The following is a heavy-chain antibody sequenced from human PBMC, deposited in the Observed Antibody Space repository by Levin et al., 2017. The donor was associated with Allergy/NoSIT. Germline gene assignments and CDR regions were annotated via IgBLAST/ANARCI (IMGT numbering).Heavy chain of an antibody. D-gene: IGHD1-7*01. J-gene: IGHJ4*02. CDR3: ARDLVFRRTTFDY. CDR1: GFTFSDYY. V-gene: IGHV3-11*01. CDR2: ISSSGSTK. Sequence: GESLKISCAASGFTFSDYYMSWIRQAPGKGLEWVSYISSSGSTKYYADSVKGRFTISRDNAKNSLYLQMNSLRAEDTAVYYCARDLVFRRTTFDYWGQGTLVTVSS.